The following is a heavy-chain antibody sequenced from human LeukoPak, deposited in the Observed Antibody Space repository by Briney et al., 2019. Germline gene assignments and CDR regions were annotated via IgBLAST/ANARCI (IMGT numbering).Heavy chain of an antibody. V-gene: IGHV4-39*07. D-gene: IGHD6-19*01. Sequence: SETLSLTCTVSGGSISSSSYYWGWIRQPPGKGLEWTGSIYYSGSTYYNPSLKSRVTISVDTSKNQFSLKLSSVTAADTAVYYCARALLSSGWGWVWFDPWGQGTLVTVSS. CDR2: IYYSGST. CDR1: GGSISSSSYY. J-gene: IGHJ5*02. CDR3: ARALLSSGWGWVWFDP.